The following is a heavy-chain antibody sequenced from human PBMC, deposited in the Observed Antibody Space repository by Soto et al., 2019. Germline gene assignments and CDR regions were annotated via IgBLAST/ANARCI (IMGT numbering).Heavy chain of an antibody. CDR2: IYPGDSDT. D-gene: IGHD3-3*01. J-gene: IGHJ3*02. CDR1: GYSFTTYW. Sequence: PGESLKISCKGSGYSFTTYWIGWVRQMPGKGLEWMGIIYPGDSDTRYSPSFQGQVTISADKSINTAYLQWSSLKASDTAMYYCARFKFLEWYSDAFDIWGQGTMVT. V-gene: IGHV5-51*01. CDR3: ARFKFLEWYSDAFDI.